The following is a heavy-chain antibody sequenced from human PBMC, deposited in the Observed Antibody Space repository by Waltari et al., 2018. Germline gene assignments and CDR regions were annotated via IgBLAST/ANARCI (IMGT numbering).Heavy chain of an antibody. CDR1: GFTFSSFG. Sequence: QLVESGGGVDQPGGSLRLSCAASGFTFSSFGMHWVRQAPGKGLEWVTFIRYDGSNKYYADSVKGRFIISRDNSKNTVYLQMNSLRPEDAAVYYCAKGSGSYEGFDPWGQGTLVTVSS. D-gene: IGHD1-26*01. V-gene: IGHV3-30*02. CDR2: IRYDGSNK. CDR3: AKGSGSYEGFDP. J-gene: IGHJ5*02.